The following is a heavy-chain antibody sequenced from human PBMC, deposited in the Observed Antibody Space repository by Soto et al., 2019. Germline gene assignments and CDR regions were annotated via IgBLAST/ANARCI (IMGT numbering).Heavy chain of an antibody. V-gene: IGHV3-48*02. Sequence: PGGSLRLSCAASGFPFSTYSMNWVRQAPGKGLEWISYISSSSSPIYYADSVKGRFTISRDNAKNSLWLQMNSLRDEDTAVYYCARGFSGRGPFDIWRQGTMVTVSS. CDR3: ARGFSGRGPFDI. CDR2: ISSSSSPI. J-gene: IGHJ3*02. D-gene: IGHD6-19*01. CDR1: GFPFSTYS.